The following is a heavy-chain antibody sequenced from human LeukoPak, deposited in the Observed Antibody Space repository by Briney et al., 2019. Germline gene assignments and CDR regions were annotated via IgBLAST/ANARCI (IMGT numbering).Heavy chain of an antibody. J-gene: IGHJ5*02. V-gene: IGHV3-23*01. Sequence: GGSLRLSCAASGFTFNNYAMTWVRQAPGKGLEWVSAVSGSGGSTYYADSVKGRFTISRDNAKNSLYLQMNSLRAEDTAVYYCARDYCSGGSCYYFNWFDPWGQGTLVTVSS. CDR3: ARDYCSGGSCYYFNWFDP. CDR1: GFTFNNYA. D-gene: IGHD2-15*01. CDR2: VSGSGGST.